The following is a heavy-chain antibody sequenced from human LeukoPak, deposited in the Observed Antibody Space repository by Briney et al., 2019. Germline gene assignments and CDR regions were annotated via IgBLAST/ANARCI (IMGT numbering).Heavy chain of an antibody. D-gene: IGHD6-13*01. J-gene: IGHJ4*02. CDR2: INHSGST. V-gene: IGHV4-34*01. CDR3: ARAEEAAAGAIDY. CDR1: GGSFSGYY. Sequence: KPSETLSLTCAVYGGSFSGYYWSWIRQPPGKGLEWIGEINHSGSTNYNPSLKSRVTISVDTSKNQFSLKLSSVTAADTAVYYCARAEEAAAGAIDYWGQGTLVTVSS.